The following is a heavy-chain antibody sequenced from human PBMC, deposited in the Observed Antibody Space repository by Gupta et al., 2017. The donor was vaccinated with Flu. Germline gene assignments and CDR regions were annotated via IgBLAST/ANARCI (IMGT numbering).Heavy chain of an antibody. Sequence: VHLVESGGDLVQPGGSLRLACVASGFNFSRYSMNWVRQAPGKGLEWISYISYNSNNKYYGDSVRGRFTVSRDNAKNTLYLEMKSLRGEDTAVYYCARDEDDSYSGYYFDYWGLGTRVTVSS. V-gene: IGHV3-48*04. CDR1: GFNFSRYS. J-gene: IGHJ4*02. CDR3: ARDEDDSYSGYYFDY. CDR2: ISYNSNNK. D-gene: IGHD1-26*01.